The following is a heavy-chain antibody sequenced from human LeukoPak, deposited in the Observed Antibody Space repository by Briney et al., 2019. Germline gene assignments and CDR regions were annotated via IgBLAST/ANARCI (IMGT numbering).Heavy chain of an antibody. V-gene: IGHV1-2*04. Sequence: ASVKVSCKASGYTFTDYYMYWVRQAPGQGLEWMGWINPNSGGTNYAQKFQGWVTMTRDTSISTAYMELSRLRSDDTAVYYCARDCSGGSCYTDAFDIWGQGTMVTVSS. J-gene: IGHJ3*02. CDR3: ARDCSGGSCYTDAFDI. CDR2: INPNSGGT. CDR1: GYTFTDYY. D-gene: IGHD2-15*01.